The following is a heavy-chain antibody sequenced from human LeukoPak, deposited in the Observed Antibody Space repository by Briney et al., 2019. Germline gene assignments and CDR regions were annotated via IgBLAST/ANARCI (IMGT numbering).Heavy chain of an antibody. Sequence: ASVKVSCKASGYTFTSYGISWVRQAPGQGLEWMGWISAYNGNTNYAQKLQGRVTMTTDTSTSTAYMELRSLRSDDTAVYYCARDHGSGSYWRLYYFGYWGQGTLVTVSS. V-gene: IGHV1-18*01. CDR3: ARDHGSGSYWRLYYFGY. J-gene: IGHJ4*02. CDR2: ISAYNGNT. CDR1: GYTFTSYG. D-gene: IGHD3-10*01.